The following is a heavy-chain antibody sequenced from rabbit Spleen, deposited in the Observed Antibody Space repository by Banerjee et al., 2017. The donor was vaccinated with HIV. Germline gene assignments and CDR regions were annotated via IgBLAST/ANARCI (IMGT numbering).Heavy chain of an antibody. J-gene: IGHJ6*01. D-gene: IGHD1-1*01. V-gene: IGHV1S40*01. Sequence: QSLEESGGDLVKPGASLTLTCTASGFSFSSRYYMCWVRQAPGKGLEWIACIYAGSSGDTYYANWAKGRFTISKTSSTTVTLQMTSLTAADTATYFCARDTSSSFSSYGMDLWGQGTLVTVS. CDR2: IYAGSSGDT. CDR1: GFSFSSRYY. CDR3: ARDTSSSFSSYGMDL.